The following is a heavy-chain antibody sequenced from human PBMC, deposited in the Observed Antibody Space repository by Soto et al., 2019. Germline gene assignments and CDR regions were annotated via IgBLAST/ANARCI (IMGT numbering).Heavy chain of an antibody. CDR3: ARDGLSWQSGFDY. V-gene: IGHV3-74*01. J-gene: IGHJ4*02. CDR1: GFTFSNYW. D-gene: IGHD6-13*01. Sequence: PGGSLRLSCAASGFTFSNYWMHWVRQAPGKGLVWVSHINSDGSSTNYADSVKGRFTISRDNAKNTLYLQMNSLRAEDTAVYYCARDGLSWQSGFDYWGQGTLVTVSS. CDR2: INSDGSST.